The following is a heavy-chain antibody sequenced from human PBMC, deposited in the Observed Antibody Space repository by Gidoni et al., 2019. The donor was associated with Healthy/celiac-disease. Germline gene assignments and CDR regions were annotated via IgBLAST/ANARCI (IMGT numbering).Heavy chain of an antibody. CDR2: SSGSGGST. D-gene: IGHD6-19*01. CDR3: AKAMGWLVDLDAFDI. V-gene: IGHV3-23*01. J-gene: IGHJ3*02. Sequence: DVELFEAGVGFVQPGGSLRLRCSACRCAFSSYAMSWVRQAPGKGLGWVSASSGSGGSTYYADSVKGRFTSSRANSKNTLNLQMNSLRARHTAVYYCAKAMGWLVDLDAFDIWGQGTMVTVSS. CDR1: RCAFSSYA.